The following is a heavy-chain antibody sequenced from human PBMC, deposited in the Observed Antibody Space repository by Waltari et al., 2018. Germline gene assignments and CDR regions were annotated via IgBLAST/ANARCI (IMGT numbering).Heavy chain of an antibody. Sequence: EVKLLQSGGDLVQPGGSLRLSCAASGFTFSNYAMDWVRQAPGEGLGWVSRISGSCDSVDSADSVKGRFTTSRDNSKNIMYLQMNSLRVEDTALYYCEVSSSSFGNYWGQGTLVTVSS. CDR1: GFTFSNYA. J-gene: IGHJ4*02. CDR2: ISGSCDSV. CDR3: EVSSSSFGNY. V-gene: IGHV3-23*01. D-gene: IGHD6-6*01.